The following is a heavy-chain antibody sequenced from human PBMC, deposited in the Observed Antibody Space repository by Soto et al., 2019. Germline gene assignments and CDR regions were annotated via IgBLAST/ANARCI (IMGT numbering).Heavy chain of an antibody. D-gene: IGHD3-10*01. J-gene: IGHJ6*03. CDR2: INYKGAT. CDR3: ARDHHGSGRSHFFYMDV. Sequence: QVQLQESGPGLVKPSETLSLTCSVADDSVDTYYWSWIRQSPGKGLEGIGNINYKGATAYTPPLQTRSTMSVDTSKNRFSLTLASVTAADTAVYYCARDHHGSGRSHFFYMDVWGKGTAVIVSS. CDR1: DDSVDTYY. V-gene: IGHV4-59*02.